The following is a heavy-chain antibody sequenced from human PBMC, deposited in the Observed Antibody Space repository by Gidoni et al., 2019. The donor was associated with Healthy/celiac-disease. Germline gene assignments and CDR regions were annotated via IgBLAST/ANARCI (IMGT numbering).Heavy chain of an antibody. CDR1: GFPFSSYW. J-gene: IGHJ3*02. CDR2: INSDGSST. V-gene: IGHV3-74*01. D-gene: IGHD6-13*01. Sequence: EVQLVESGGGLVQPGGSLRLSCAASGFPFSSYWMHWVRQAPGKGLVWVSRINSDGSSTSYADSVKGRFTISRDNAKNTLYLQMNSLRAEDTAVYYCASFEYSSSWYDAFDIWGQGTMVTVSS. CDR3: ASFEYSSSWYDAFDI.